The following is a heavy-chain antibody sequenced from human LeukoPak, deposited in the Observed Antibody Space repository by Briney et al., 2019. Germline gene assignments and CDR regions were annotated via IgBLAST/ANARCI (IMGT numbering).Heavy chain of an antibody. CDR2: IYYSGST. Sequence: SETLSLTCTVSGGSISSSSYYWGWIRQPPGKGLEWIGSIYYSGSTYYNPSLKSRVTISVDTSKNQFSLKLSSVTAADTAVYYCASRLGYSYGRNWGQGTLVTVSS. D-gene: IGHD5-18*01. V-gene: IGHV4-39*07. CDR3: ASRLGYSYGRN. CDR1: GGSISSSSYY. J-gene: IGHJ4*02.